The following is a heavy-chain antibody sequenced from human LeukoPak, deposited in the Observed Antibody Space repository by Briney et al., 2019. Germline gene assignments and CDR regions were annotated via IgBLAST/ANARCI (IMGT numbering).Heavy chain of an antibody. J-gene: IGHJ4*02. D-gene: IGHD1-26*01. CDR1: GFTFSNCA. CDR2: ISGSGSST. V-gene: IGHV3-23*01. Sequence: GGSLRLSCAASGFTFSNCAMSWVRQAPEKGLEWVSGISGSGSSTYYADSVKGRFTISRDNSKNTLYLQMNSLRAEDTAVYYCAKKGATTGDFDYWGQGTLVTVSS. CDR3: AKKGATTGDFDY.